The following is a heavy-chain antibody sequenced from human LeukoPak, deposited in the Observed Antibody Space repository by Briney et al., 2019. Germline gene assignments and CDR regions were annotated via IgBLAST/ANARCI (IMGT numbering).Heavy chain of an antibody. Sequence: PSETLSLTCTVSGGSISSYYWSWIWQSPGKGLEWIGYIYSTGSTNCNPSLKSRVTISVDTSKNQFSLKLNSVTAADTAVYYCARDRRGTSCYDYWGQGTLVTVSS. CDR3: ARDRRGTSCYDY. D-gene: IGHD2-2*01. CDR1: GGSISSYY. J-gene: IGHJ4*02. V-gene: IGHV4-59*01. CDR2: IYSTGST.